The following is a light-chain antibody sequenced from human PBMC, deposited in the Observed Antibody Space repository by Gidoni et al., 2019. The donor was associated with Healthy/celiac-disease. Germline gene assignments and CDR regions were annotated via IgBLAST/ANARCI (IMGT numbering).Light chain of an antibody. J-gene: IGLJ3*02. V-gene: IGLV3-21*02. CDR3: QVWDSSSDHRV. CDR2: DDS. CDR1: NIGSKS. Sequence: SYVLTQPPSVSVAPGQTARITCGGNNIGSKSVHWHQQKPGQAPVLVVYDDSGRPSGIPERFSGSNSGNTATLTISRVEAGDEADYYCQVWDSSSDHRVFGGGTKLTVL.